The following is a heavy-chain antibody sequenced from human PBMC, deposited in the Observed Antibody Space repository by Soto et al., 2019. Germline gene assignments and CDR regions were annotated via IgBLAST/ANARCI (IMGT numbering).Heavy chain of an antibody. Sequence: QVQLQESGPGLVKPSETLSLTCTVSGGSIGSYYWSWIRQPPGKGLEWIGYIYYSGSTNYNPSLKSRVTISVDTSNNQFSLKLSSVTAADTAVYYCARRWGAAFDYWGQGTLVTVSS. CDR2: IYYSGST. CDR1: GGSIGSYY. CDR3: ARRWGAAFDY. J-gene: IGHJ4*02. D-gene: IGHD1-26*01. V-gene: IGHV4-59*08.